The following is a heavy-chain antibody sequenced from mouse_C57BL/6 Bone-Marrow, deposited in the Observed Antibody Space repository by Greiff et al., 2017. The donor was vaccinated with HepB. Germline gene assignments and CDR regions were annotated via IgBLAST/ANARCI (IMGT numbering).Heavy chain of an antibody. V-gene: IGHV1-63*01. CDR2: IYPGGGYT. CDR1: GYTFTNYW. J-gene: IGHJ4*01. Sequence: QVQLQQSGAELVRPGTSVKMSCKASGYTFTNYWIGWVKQRPGHGLEWIGDIYPGGGYTNYNEKFKGKATLTADKSSSTAYMQFSSLTSEDSAIYYSARWPNYYAMDYWGQGTSVTVSS. CDR3: ARWPNYYAMDY.